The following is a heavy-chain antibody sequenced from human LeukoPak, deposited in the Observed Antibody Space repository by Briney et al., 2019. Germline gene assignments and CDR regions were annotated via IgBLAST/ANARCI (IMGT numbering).Heavy chain of an antibody. CDR1: GGSFSGYY. J-gene: IGHJ4*02. CDR3: ARAWFGELLGDDY. D-gene: IGHD3-10*01. CDR2: INHSGST. V-gene: IGHV4-34*01. Sequence: SETLSLTCAVYGGSFSGYYWSWIRQPPGKGLEWIGEINHSGSTNYNPSLKSRVTISVDTSKNQFSLKLSSVTAADTAVYYCARAWFGELLGDDYWGQGTLVTVSS.